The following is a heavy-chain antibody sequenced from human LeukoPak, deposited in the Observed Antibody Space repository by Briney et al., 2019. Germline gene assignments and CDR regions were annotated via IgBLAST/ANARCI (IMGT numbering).Heavy chain of an antibody. CDR1: GGSISSSSYY. Sequence: SETLSLTCTVSGGSISSSSYYWGWIRQPPGKGLEWIGSIYYSGSTYYNPSLKSRVTISVDTSKNQFSLKLSSVTAADTAVYYCARHDGIAAAVPDAFDIWGQGTMVTVSS. D-gene: IGHD6-13*01. CDR2: IYYSGST. V-gene: IGHV4-39*01. CDR3: ARHDGIAAAVPDAFDI. J-gene: IGHJ3*02.